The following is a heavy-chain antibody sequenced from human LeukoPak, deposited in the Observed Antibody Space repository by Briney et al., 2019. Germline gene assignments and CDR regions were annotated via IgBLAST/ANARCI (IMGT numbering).Heavy chain of an antibody. J-gene: IGHJ2*01. D-gene: IGHD6-13*01. Sequence: SETLSLTCTVSGGSISSYYWSWIRQPPGKGLELIGYIYYSGSTNYNPSLKSRVTISVDTSKNRFSLKLSSVTAADTAVYYCARTYGSSGLGYFDLWGRGTLVTVSS. V-gene: IGHV4-59*01. CDR2: IYYSGST. CDR3: ARTYGSSGLGYFDL. CDR1: GGSISSYY.